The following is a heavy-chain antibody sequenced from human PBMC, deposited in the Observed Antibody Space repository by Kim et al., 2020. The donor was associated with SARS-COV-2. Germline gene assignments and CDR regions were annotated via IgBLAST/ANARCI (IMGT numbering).Heavy chain of an antibody. V-gene: IGHV4-34*01. CDR1: GGSFSGYY. J-gene: IGHJ4*02. Sequence: SETLSLTCAVYGGSFSGYYWSWIRQPPGKGLEWIGEINHSGSTNYNPSLKSRVTISVDTSKNQFSLKLSSVTAADTAVYYCARGGGCSGGSCYFDYWGQGTLVTVSS. CDR2: INHSGST. CDR3: ARGGGCSGGSCYFDY. D-gene: IGHD2-15*01.